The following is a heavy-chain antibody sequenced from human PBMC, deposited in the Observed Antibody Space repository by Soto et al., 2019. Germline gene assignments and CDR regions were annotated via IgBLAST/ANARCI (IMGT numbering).Heavy chain of an antibody. Sequence: GGSLRLSCAASGFTFSSYGMHWVRQAPGKGLEWVAVIWYDGSNKYYADSVKGRFTISRDNSKNTRYLQMNSLRAEDTAVYYCARDPFHYDSSPTWVGYYYYGMDVWGQGTTVTVSS. CDR1: GFTFSSYG. V-gene: IGHV3-33*01. CDR3: ARDPFHYDSSPTWVGYYYYGMDV. CDR2: IWYDGSNK. J-gene: IGHJ6*02. D-gene: IGHD3-22*01.